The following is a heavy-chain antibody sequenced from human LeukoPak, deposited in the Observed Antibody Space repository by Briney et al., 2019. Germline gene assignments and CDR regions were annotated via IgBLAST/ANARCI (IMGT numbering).Heavy chain of an antibody. V-gene: IGHV3-11*01. J-gene: IGHJ6*03. CDR3: AREGLYSSSSGGYYYMDV. CDR2: ISSSGSTI. D-gene: IGHD6-6*01. Sequence: GGSLRLSCAASGFTFSDYYTSWIRQAPGKGLEWVSYISSSGSTIYYADSVKGRFTTSRDNAKNSLYLQMNSLRAEDTAVYYCAREGLYSSSSGGYYYMDVWGKGTTVTVSS. CDR1: GFTFSDYY.